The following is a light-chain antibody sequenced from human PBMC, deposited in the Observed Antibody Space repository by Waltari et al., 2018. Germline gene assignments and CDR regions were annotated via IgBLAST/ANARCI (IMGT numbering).Light chain of an antibody. V-gene: IGKV1-39*01. J-gene: IGKJ4*01. CDR3: QQSYSTPLT. Sequence: DIQMTQSPSSLSASVGDRVTITCRASQSIRSYLNWYQQKPGKAPKLLIYDGSNLQSGVPSRFSGSGSGTDFTLTISRLQAEDFATYFCQQSYSTPLTFGGGAKVEIK. CDR1: QSIRSY. CDR2: DGS.